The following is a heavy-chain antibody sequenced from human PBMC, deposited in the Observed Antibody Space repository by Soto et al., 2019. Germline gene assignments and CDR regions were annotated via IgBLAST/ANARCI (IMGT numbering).Heavy chain of an antibody. Sequence: QIQLQESGPGLVRPSQTLSLTCTVSGGSLNSEHYHWTWIRQAPGKGLEWSGYIHYTGSVRYNPSRQSRITMSVDPSKNLFSLNLRSVTAADTAVYFCVREDDGGDRDYYGLDVWGQGTMVTVSS. CDR2: IHYTGSV. V-gene: IGHV4-30-4*01. CDR3: VREDDGGDRDYYGLDV. J-gene: IGHJ6*02. D-gene: IGHD2-21*02. CDR1: GGSLNSEHYH.